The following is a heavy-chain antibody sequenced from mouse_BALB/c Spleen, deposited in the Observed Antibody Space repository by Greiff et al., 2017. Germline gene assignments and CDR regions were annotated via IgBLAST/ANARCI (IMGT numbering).Heavy chain of an antibody. CDR3: ARVYRYDLAWFAY. D-gene: IGHD2-14*01. Sequence: VKLVESGPGLVAPSQSLSITCTVSGFSLTGYGVNWVRQPPGKGLEWLGMIWGDGSTDYNSALKSRLSISKDNSKSQVFLKMNSLQTDDTARYYCARVYRYDLAWFAYWGQGTLVTVSA. J-gene: IGHJ3*01. V-gene: IGHV2-6-7*01. CDR2: IWGDGST. CDR1: GFSLTGYG.